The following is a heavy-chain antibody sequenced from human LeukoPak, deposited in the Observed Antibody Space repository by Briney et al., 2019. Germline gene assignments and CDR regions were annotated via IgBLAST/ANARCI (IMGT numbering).Heavy chain of an antibody. CDR3: AKVCAGGAFDI. Sequence: PGGSLRLSCAASGFTFSSYSMNWVRQAPGKGLEWVSSISTSGSYIYYADSMKGRFTISRDNAKNSLYLQMNSLRAEDTALYYCAKVCAGGAFDIWGQGTMVTVSS. V-gene: IGHV3-21*04. CDR1: GFTFSSYS. J-gene: IGHJ3*02. D-gene: IGHD3-10*02. CDR2: ISTSGSYI.